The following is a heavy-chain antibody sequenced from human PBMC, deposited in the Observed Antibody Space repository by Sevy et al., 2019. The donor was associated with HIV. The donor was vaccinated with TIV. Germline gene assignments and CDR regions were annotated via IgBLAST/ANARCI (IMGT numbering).Heavy chain of an antibody. Sequence: GGSLRLSCTASGFIFSNYNMNWVRQAPGKGLEWVSGISDSAYNTYYADSVKGRFTISRDNSKNSLYLQMNSLRAEDTAVYYCTKDEAYTVATSYYFDYWGQGTLVTVSS. CDR2: ISDSAYNT. CDR1: GFIFSNYN. V-gene: IGHV3-23*01. J-gene: IGHJ4*02. CDR3: TKDEAYTVATSYYFDY. D-gene: IGHD5-12*01.